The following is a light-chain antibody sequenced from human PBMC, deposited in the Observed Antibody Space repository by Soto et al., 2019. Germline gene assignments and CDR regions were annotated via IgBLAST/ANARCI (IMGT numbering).Light chain of an antibody. CDR3: QQSYSSPHMYS. CDR1: QSISSS. CDR2: AAS. Sequence: DIQMTQSPSSLSASVGDRVTITCRASQSISSSLNWYQQKPGQAPDLLIYAASNLQSGVPSRFSGSGSGTDFTLTISSLQPEDFATYFCQQSYSSPHMYSFGQGTKLEIK. V-gene: IGKV1-39*01. J-gene: IGKJ2*01.